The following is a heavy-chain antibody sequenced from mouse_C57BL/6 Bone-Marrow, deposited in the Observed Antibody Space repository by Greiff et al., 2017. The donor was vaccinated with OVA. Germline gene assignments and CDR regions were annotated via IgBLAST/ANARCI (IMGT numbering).Heavy chain of an antibody. CDR2: ISNGGGST. Sequence: EVMLVESGGGLVQPGGSLKLSCAASGFTFSDYYMYWVRQTPEKRLEWVAYISNGGGSTYYPDTLKGRFTISRDNAKNTLYLQMSRLKSEDTAMYYCARHGDYEEGGYYAMDYWGQGTSVTVSS. V-gene: IGHV5-12*01. J-gene: IGHJ4*01. CDR1: GFTFSDYY. D-gene: IGHD2-4*01. CDR3: ARHGDYEEGGYYAMDY.